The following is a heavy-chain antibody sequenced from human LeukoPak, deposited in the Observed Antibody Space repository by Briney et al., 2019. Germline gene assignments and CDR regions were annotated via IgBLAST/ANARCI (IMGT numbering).Heavy chain of an antibody. CDR1: GDSISNYY. CDR3: TRRDSGRRPDAFDI. V-gene: IGHV4-59*08. Sequence: PSETLSLTCTVSGDSISNYYWSWIRQPPGKGLEWIAYIYSSGSTKYNPSLKSRVTISVDTSKNQFSLKLSSVTAADTAVYYCTRRDSGRRPDAFDIWGQGTMVTVSS. J-gene: IGHJ3*02. D-gene: IGHD1-26*01. CDR2: IYSSGST.